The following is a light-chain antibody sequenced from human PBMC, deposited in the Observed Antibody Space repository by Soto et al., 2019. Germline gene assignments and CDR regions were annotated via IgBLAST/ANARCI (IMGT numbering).Light chain of an antibody. V-gene: IGKV1-5*01. J-gene: IGKJ1*01. CDR1: QSISSW. CDR3: QQYNSYRT. CDR2: DAS. Sequence: DIQMTQSPSALSAYVGDRVTITCRARQSISSWLAWYQQKPGKPPKLLIYDASRLESGVPSRFSGGGSGTDFTLTISSLQPNDSATYYCQQYNSYRTFGQGTKVDIK.